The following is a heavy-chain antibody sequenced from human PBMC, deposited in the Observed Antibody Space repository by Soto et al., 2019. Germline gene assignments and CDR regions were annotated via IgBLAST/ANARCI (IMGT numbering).Heavy chain of an antibody. CDR3: ARDYSGYNQRYFDY. J-gene: IGHJ4*02. CDR1: GFTFSSYA. D-gene: IGHD5-12*01. V-gene: IGHV3-30-3*01. CDR2: ISYDGSNK. Sequence: QVQLVESGGGVVQPGRSPRLSCAASGFTFSSYAMHWVRQAPGKGLEWVAVISYDGSNKYYADSVKGRFTISRDNSKNTLYLQMNSLRAEDTAVYYCARDYSGYNQRYFDYWGQGTLVTVSS.